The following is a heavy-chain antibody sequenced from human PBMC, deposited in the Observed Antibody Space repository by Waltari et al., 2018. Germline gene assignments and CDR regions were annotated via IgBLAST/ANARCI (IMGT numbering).Heavy chain of an antibody. CDR1: GGTFSRYD. CDR3: ARGFSYDTTGYYYYY. CDR2: ITPMFGTS. V-gene: IGHV1-69*01. Sequence: QVQLVQSGPEVKKPGSSVKVSCKASGGTFSRYDISWVRQAPGQGLEWMGGITPMFGTSNHEQKFQCRVTITADESTSTVHMELRSLRSEDTAIYYCARGFSYDTTGYYYYYWGQGTLVTVSS. D-gene: IGHD3-22*01. J-gene: IGHJ4*02.